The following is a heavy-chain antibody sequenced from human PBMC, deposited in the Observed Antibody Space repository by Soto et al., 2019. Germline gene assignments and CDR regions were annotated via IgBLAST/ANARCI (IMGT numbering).Heavy chain of an antibody. V-gene: IGHV4-34*01. Sequence: QVQLQQWGAGLLKPSETLSLICAVYGVSFSGYYWSWIRQPPGKGLEWIGEINHSGRTNYNPSLRRRVTISIDTSKDHFPLKLSSVTAADTAIYYCARDSLGIAVLGTGRSKNNWFDPWGQGTLVTVSS. J-gene: IGHJ5*02. CDR2: INHSGRT. D-gene: IGHD6-19*01. CDR3: ARDSLGIAVLGTGRSKNNWFDP. CDR1: GVSFSGYY.